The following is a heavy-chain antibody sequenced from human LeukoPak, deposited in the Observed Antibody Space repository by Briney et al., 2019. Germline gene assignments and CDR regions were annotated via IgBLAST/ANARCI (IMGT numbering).Heavy chain of an antibody. CDR2: IYYTGIT. J-gene: IGHJ4*02. V-gene: IGHV4-4*07. CDR1: GGSIISSYF. D-gene: IGHD3-10*01. CDR3: AKYASGSLVV. Sequence: PSETLSLTCTVSGGSIISSYFWSWIRQPAGKGLEWIGRIYYTGITDFNPSLESRVTMSVGTSKNQFSLKLTSVTATDTAVYYCAKYASGSLVVWGRGTLVTVSS.